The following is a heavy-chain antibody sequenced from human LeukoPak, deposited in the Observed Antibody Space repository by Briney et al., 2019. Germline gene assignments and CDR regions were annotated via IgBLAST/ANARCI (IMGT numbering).Heavy chain of an antibody. J-gene: IGHJ5*02. CDR3: ARGVPFDP. CDR1: GYNFTTHF. Sequence: AAVKVSCKASGYNFTTHFIHWVRQATGQGLEWMGWMNPSSGNTGYAQKFQGRVTITRNTSISTAYMELSSLRSEDTAVYYCARGVPFDPWGQGTLVTVSS. CDR2: MNPSSGNT. V-gene: IGHV1-8*03.